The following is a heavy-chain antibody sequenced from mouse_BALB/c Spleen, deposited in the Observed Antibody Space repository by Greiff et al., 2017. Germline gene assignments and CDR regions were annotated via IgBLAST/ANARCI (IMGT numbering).Heavy chain of an antibody. Sequence: EVKVVESGGGLVQPKGSLKLSCAASGFTFNTYAMNWVRQAPGKGLEWVARIRSKSNNYATYYADSVKDRFTISRDDSQSMLYLQMNNLKTEDTAMYYCVTELVYYFDYWGQGTTLTVSS. CDR3: VTELVYYFDY. CDR2: IRSKSNNYAT. V-gene: IGHV10-1*02. D-gene: IGHD4-1*01. CDR1: GFTFNTYA. J-gene: IGHJ2*01.